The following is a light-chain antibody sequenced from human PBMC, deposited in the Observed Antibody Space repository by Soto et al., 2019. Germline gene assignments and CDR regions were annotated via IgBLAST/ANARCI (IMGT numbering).Light chain of an antibody. V-gene: IGKV3-15*01. J-gene: IGKJ1*01. Sequence: EIVMTQSPATLSVSPGERATLSCTASQSVSSNLAWHQQKPGQAPRLLIYGASTRATGIPARFSGSGSGTEFTLTISSLQSEDFAVYFCQQYNNWPLTFGQGTKVDIK. CDR2: GAS. CDR3: QQYNNWPLT. CDR1: QSVSSN.